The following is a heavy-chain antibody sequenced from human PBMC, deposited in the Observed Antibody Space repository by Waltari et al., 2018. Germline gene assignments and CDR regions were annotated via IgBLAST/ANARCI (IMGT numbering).Heavy chain of an antibody. CDR2: ISPSSGTI. Sequence: EVQFVESGGGLVNPGGYLRHSFAPSGFTFNTYTMNWVRQAPGKGLEWVASISPSSGTIYYADSVQGRFTISRDNAGNSVYLQMNSLRAEDSAVYYCARFEGAPYFFEFWGQGTLVSVSS. CDR3: ARFEGAPYFFEF. D-gene: IGHD3-3*01. V-gene: IGHV3-21*01. J-gene: IGHJ4*02. CDR1: GFTFNTYT.